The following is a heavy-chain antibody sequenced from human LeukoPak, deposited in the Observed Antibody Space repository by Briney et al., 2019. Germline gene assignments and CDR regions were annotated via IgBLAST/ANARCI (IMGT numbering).Heavy chain of an antibody. V-gene: IGHV4-34*01. D-gene: IGHD3-22*01. Sequence: SETLSLTCAVYGGSFSGYYWSWIRQPPGKGLEWIGEINHSGSTNYNPSLKSRVTMSLDTSKNQFSLELSSVTAADTAVYYCARGYDSSGKYFDYWGQGTQVTVSS. CDR2: INHSGST. CDR1: GGSFSGYY. J-gene: IGHJ4*02. CDR3: ARGYDSSGKYFDY.